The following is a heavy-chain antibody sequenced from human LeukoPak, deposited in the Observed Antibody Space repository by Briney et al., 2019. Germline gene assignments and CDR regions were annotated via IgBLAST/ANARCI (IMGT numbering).Heavy chain of an antibody. CDR3: ARGGSWYGGDYFDY. CDR1: GGSISSGDYY. J-gene: IGHJ4*02. CDR2: IYYSGST. V-gene: IGHV4-30-4*08. D-gene: IGHD6-13*01. Sequence: KPSETLSLTCTVSGGSISSGDYYWSWIRQPPGKGLEWIGYIYYSGSTNYNPSLKSRVTISVDTSKNQFSLKLSSVTAADTAVYYCARGGSWYGGDYFDYWGQGTLVTVSS.